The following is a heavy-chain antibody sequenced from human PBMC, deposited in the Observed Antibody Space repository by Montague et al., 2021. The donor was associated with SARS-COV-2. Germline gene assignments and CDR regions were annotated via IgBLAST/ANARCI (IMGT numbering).Heavy chain of an antibody. J-gene: IGHJ6*02. D-gene: IGHD3-16*01. CDR3: ARYYDRSWDI. CDR1: GVAISYDY. CDR2: IIHNGDT. V-gene: IGHV4-59*04. Sequence: SETLSLTCTVSGVAISYDYWSWIRQPPGKGLEWIVTIIHNGDTDHNPSLKSRVTVSEDTSQNQFSLRLSSVAAADTAVYYCARYYDRSWDIWGQGTTVTVSS.